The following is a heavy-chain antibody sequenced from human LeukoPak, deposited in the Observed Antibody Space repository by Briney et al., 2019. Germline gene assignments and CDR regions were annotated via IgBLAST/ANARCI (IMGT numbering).Heavy chain of an antibody. CDR2: IYHSGST. CDR1: GGSFSGYY. J-gene: IGHJ5*02. CDR3: ARIYSSSWFLNWFDP. D-gene: IGHD6-13*01. V-gene: IGHV4-34*01. Sequence: SETLSLTCAVYGGSFSGYYWSWIRQPPGKGLECIGTIYHSGSTYYNPSLKSRVTISVDTSKNQFSLKLNSVTAADTAVYYCARIYSSSWFLNWFDPWGQGTLVTVSS.